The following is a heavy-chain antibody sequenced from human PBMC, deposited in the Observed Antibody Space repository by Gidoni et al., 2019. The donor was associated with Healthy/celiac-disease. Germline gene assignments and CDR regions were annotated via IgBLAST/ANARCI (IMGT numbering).Heavy chain of an antibody. CDR2: INPNRGGT. CDR3: ARSRLNYYGSGSLYYYYYYGMDV. D-gene: IGHD3-10*01. Sequence: QVQLVQSGAEVKKPGASVKVSCKASGYTFTGSSMHWLRQAPGQGLEWMGWINPNRGGTNYAQKFQGRVTMTRVTYISTDYMELSRLRSDDTAVYYCARSRLNYYGSGSLYYYYYYGMDVWGQGTTVTVSS. CDR1: GYTFTGSS. V-gene: IGHV1-2*02. J-gene: IGHJ6*02.